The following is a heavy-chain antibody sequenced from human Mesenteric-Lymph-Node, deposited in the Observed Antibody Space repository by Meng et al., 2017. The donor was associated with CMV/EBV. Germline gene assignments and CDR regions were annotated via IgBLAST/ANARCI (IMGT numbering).Heavy chain of an antibody. Sequence: GGSLRLSCAASGFTFSNYGMHWVRRAPGKGLEWVAVIWYDGSNKYYADSAKGRFTTSRDNSKNTLYLQMNSLRAEDTAVYYCARDLGVVVPAAIFDYWGQGTLVTVSS. V-gene: IGHV3-33*01. CDR1: GFTFSNYG. CDR2: IWYDGSNK. D-gene: IGHD2-2*02. J-gene: IGHJ4*02. CDR3: ARDLGVVVPAAIFDY.